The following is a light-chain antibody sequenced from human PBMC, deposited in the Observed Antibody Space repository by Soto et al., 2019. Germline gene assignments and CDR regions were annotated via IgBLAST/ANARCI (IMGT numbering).Light chain of an antibody. CDR1: SSNIGSNY. V-gene: IGLV1-47*02. CDR3: AAWDDSLSGYV. CDR2: SNN. Sequence: QAVVTQPPSASGTPGQRVTISCSGSSSNIGSNYVYWYQQLPGTAPKLLIYSNNQRPSGVPDRFSGSKSGTSASLASSGLRSEDEADYYCAAWDDSLSGYVFGTGTKLTVL. J-gene: IGLJ1*01.